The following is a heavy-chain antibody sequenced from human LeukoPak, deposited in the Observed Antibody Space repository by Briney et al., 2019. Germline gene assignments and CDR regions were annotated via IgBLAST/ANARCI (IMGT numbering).Heavy chain of an antibody. CDR3: AKDQYDILTGYPDY. CDR1: GFTFSDYY. Sequence: GGSLRLSCAASGFTFSDYYMSWIRQAPGKGLEWVSYISSSGSTIHYADSVKGRFTISRDNAKNSLYLQMNSLRAEDTAVYYCAKDQYDILTGYPDYWGQGTLVTVSS. CDR2: ISSSGSTI. V-gene: IGHV3-11*04. J-gene: IGHJ4*02. D-gene: IGHD3-9*01.